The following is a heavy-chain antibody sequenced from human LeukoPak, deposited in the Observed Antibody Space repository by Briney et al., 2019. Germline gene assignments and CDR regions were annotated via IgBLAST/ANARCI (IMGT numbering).Heavy chain of an antibody. CDR3: ALAAAGTYYYYMDV. CDR2: IIPIFGTV. V-gene: IGHV1-69*13. D-gene: IGHD6-13*01. J-gene: IGHJ6*03. Sequence: ASVKVSCKASGGTFSSTGFSWLRQAPGQGLQWMGTIIPIFGTVNYAQKFQARVTITADESTSTAYMELSSLRSEDTAVYYCALAAAGTYYYYMDVWGKGTTVTISS. CDR1: GGTFSSTG.